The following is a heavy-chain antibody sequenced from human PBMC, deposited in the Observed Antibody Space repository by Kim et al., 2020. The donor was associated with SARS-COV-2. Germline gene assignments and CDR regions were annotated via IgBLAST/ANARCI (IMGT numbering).Heavy chain of an antibody. J-gene: IGHJ3*02. D-gene: IGHD6-13*01. CDR3: ARLAAALRERGAFDI. Sequence: ASVKVSCKASGYTFTSYGISWVRQAPGQGLEWMGWISAYNGNTTYAQKLQGRVTMTTDTSTSTAYMELRSLRSDDTAVYYCARLAAALRERGAFDIWGQGTMVTVSS. CDR1: GYTFTSYG. CDR2: ISAYNGNT. V-gene: IGHV1-18*04.